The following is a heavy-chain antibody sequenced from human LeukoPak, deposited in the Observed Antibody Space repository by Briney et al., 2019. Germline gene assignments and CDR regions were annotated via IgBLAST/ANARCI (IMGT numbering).Heavy chain of an antibody. J-gene: IGHJ4*02. CDR3: ARVNYYDSSGYLYYFDY. Sequence: SQTLSLTCAISGDSVSSNSAAWNWIRQSPSRGLEWLGRTYYRSKWYNDYAVSVKSRITINPDTSKNQFSLQLNSVTPEDTAVYYCARVNYYDSSGYLYYFDYWGQGTLDTVSS. CDR1: GDSVSSNSAA. D-gene: IGHD3-22*01. CDR2: TYYRSKWYN. V-gene: IGHV6-1*01.